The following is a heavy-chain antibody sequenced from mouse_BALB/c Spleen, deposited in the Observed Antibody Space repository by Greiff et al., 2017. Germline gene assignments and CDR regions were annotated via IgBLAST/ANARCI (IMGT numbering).Heavy chain of an antibody. CDR3: ARGDRYDWFAY. CDR1: GYAFSSYW. D-gene: IGHD2-14*01. CDR2: IYPGDGDT. Sequence: VKLVESGAELVRPGSSVKISCKASGYAFSSYWMNWVKQRPGQGLEWIGQIYPGDGDTNYNGKFKGKATLTADKSSSTAYMQLSSLTSEDSAVYFCARGDRYDWFAYWGQGTLVTVSA. V-gene: IGHV1-80*01. J-gene: IGHJ3*01.